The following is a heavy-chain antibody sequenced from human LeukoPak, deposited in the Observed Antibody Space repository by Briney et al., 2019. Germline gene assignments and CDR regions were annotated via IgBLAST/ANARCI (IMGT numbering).Heavy chain of an antibody. CDR1: GYTFISYG. D-gene: IGHD3-10*01. CDR3: ARDLDQYNGRFGGFGHDF. Sequence: GASVKVSCKASGYTFISYGISWVRQAPGQGLEWMGWISAYNGNTNYAQKLQGRVTMTTDTSTSTVYMEMRSLTSDDTAVYYCARDLDQYNGRFGGFGHDFWGQGTLVTVSS. J-gene: IGHJ4*02. V-gene: IGHV1-18*01. CDR2: ISAYNGNT.